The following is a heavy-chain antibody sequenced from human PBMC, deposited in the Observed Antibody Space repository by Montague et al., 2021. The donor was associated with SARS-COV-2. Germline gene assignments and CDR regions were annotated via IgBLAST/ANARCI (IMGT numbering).Heavy chain of an antibody. J-gene: IGHJ6*02. CDR1: GGSISTSSYY. CDR3: ARVGCYQLVRLSGMDV. Sequence: SETLSLTCTVSGGSISTSSYYWGWMRQPPGKGLESFGSIYYSGXTXSXXXXKXRVTISVDTSKNQLSLKLSSVTAADTAVYYCARVGCYQLVRLSGMDVWGQGTTVTVSS. CDR2: IYYSGXT. V-gene: IGHV4-39*07. D-gene: IGHD6-13*01.